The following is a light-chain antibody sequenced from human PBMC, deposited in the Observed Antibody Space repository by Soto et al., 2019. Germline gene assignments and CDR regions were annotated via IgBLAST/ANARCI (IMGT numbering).Light chain of an antibody. CDR2: GAS. J-gene: IGKJ5*01. CDR3: QQYGSSPPIT. V-gene: IGKV3-20*01. CDR1: QNVSSNY. Sequence: ENVLTQSPGTLSLSPGEKATISCRASQNVSSNYLAWYQQKPGQAPRLLIYGASSRATGIPDRFSGSGSGTDFTLTISRLEPEDFAVYYCQQYGSSPPITFGQGTRLEIK.